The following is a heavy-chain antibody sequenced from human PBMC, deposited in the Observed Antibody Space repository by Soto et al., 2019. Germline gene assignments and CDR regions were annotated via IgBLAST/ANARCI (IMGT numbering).Heavy chain of an antibody. CDR1: GGSFSDSY. CDR3: ARGRKYHLPPQSNWFDP. J-gene: IGHJ5*02. D-gene: IGHD2-2*01. V-gene: IGHV4-34*01. Sequence: QVQLQQWGAELLKPSETLSLTCGVYGGSFSDSYWSWIRQPPGKGLEWIGEINRSGATNYNPSLQSRVTIAVDTSKNQISLKLTSVTVADTAVYYCARGRKYHLPPQSNWFDPWGHGTLVTVSS. CDR2: INRSGAT.